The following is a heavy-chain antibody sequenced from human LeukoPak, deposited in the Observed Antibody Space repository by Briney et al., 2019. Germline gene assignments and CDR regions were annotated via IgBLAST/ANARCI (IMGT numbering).Heavy chain of an antibody. CDR3: ARAGLHDSSGYSQDAFDI. Sequence: ASVTVSFKASGYTFTSYYMHWVRQAPGQGLEWMGIINPSGGSTSYAQKFQGRVTMTRDMSTSTVYMELSSLRSEDTAVYYCARAGLHDSSGYSQDAFDIWGQGTMVTVSS. D-gene: IGHD3-22*01. V-gene: IGHV1-46*01. CDR1: GYTFTSYY. J-gene: IGHJ3*02. CDR2: INPSGGST.